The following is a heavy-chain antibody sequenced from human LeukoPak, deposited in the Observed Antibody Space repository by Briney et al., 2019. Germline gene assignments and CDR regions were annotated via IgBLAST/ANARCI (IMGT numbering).Heavy chain of an antibody. V-gene: IGHV1-2*02. Sequence: ASVNVSCKASGYTFTDYYIHWVRQAPGQGLEWMGEINPKSGGTDYAQRFQGRVTMTRDTSISTAYMELNSLRSDDTAMYYCVRDDDRNCYDPWGQGTRHSLSS. CDR3: VRDDDRNCYDP. D-gene: IGHD2-21*01. CDR1: GYTFTDYY. J-gene: IGHJ5*02. CDR2: INPKSGGT.